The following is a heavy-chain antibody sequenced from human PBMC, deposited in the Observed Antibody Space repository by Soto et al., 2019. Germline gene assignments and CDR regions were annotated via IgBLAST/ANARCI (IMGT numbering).Heavy chain of an antibody. CDR2: ISGSGGGT. V-gene: IGHV3-23*01. CDR3: AGDPDSHYNDSHASSYP. CDR1: GFTFSGYA. D-gene: IGHD4-4*01. Sequence: PGGSLRLSCGASGFTFSGYAMSWFRQAPGKGLEWVSGISGSGGGTYYADSVKGRFTISRDNSKNTLYLQMDSLRSDDTAVYYCAGDPDSHYNDSHASSYPWGQGTLVTVSS. J-gene: IGHJ5*02.